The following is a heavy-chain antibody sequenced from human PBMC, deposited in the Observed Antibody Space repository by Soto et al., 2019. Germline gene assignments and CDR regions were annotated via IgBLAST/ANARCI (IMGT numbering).Heavy chain of an antibody. CDR2: IIPIFGTA. J-gene: IGHJ5*02. V-gene: IGHV1-69*13. CDR1: GGTFSSYA. D-gene: IGHD5-18*01. Sequence: ASVKALCKASGGTFSSYALSWVRQAPGQVREWRGGIIPIFGTANYAQKFQGRVTITADESTSTAYMQLSSLRSEDTAVYYCASEQGYSYGQGVGAVVDPWGQGTLVTVSS. CDR3: ASEQGYSYGQGVGAVVDP.